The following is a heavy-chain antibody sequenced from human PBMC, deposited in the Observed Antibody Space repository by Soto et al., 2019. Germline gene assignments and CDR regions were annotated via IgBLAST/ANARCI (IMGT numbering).Heavy chain of an antibody. D-gene: IGHD3-22*01. CDR2: ISYDGSNK. CDR3: ARDLSARKYDSIGYYYVFYYYGMDV. CDR1: GFTFSSYA. J-gene: IGHJ6*02. Sequence: GGSLRLSCAASGFTFSSYAMHWVRQAPGKGLEWVAVISYDGSNKYYADSVKGRFTISRDNSKNTLYLQMNSLRAEDTAVYYCARDLSARKYDSIGYYYVFYYYGMDVWGPGPTVTVSS. V-gene: IGHV3-30-3*01.